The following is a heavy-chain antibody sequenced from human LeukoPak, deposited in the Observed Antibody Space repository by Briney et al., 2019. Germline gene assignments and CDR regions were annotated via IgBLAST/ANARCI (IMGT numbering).Heavy chain of an antibody. CDR2: ISSNRGST. CDR3: ARDPFDI. Sequence: SGGSLRLSCAASGFTFSSYAMHWVRQAPGKGLEYVSAISSNRGSTYYANSVKGRFTISRDNSKNTLYLQMGSLRAEDMAVYYCARDPFDIWGQGTMVTVSS. CDR1: GFTFSSYA. J-gene: IGHJ3*02. V-gene: IGHV3-64*01.